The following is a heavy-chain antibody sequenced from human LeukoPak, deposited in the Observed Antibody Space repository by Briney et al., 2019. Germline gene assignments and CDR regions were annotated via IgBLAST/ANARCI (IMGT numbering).Heavy chain of an antibody. V-gene: IGHV4-59*01. CDR3: ARMITFGGVIVDAFDI. Sequence: SETLSLTCTVSGGSISSYYWSWIRQPPGKGLEWIGYIYYSGSTNYNPSLKSRVTISVDTSKNQFSLKLSSVTAADTAVYYCARMITFGGVIVDAFDIWGQGTMVTVSS. CDR1: GGSISSYY. CDR2: IYYSGST. J-gene: IGHJ3*02. D-gene: IGHD3-16*02.